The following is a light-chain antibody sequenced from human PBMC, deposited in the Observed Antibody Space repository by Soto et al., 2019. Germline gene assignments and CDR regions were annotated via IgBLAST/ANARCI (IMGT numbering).Light chain of an antibody. CDR1: TSNIGAPYD. V-gene: IGLV1-40*01. CDR2: GDN. J-gene: IGLJ1*01. Sequence: SVLTQPPSVSGAPGQRVSISCTGSTSNIGAPYDVHWYQHLPGTAPKLLIYGDNNRPSGVPDRFPGSKSGTSASLAITRLQAEDEADYYCQSYDISLHNYVFGTGTKVTV. CDR3: QSYDISLHNYV.